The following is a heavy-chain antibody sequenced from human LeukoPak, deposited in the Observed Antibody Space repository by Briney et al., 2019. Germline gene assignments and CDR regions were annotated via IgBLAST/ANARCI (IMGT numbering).Heavy chain of an antibody. CDR3: AKDLGYCSSTSCYSPNWFDP. D-gene: IGHD2-2*02. V-gene: IGHV3-23*01. J-gene: IGHJ5*02. Sequence: GGSLRLSCAASGFTFSSYAMSWVRQAPGKGLEWVSAISGSGGSTYYADSVKGRFTISRDNSKNTLYLQMNSLRAEDTAVYYCAKDLGYCSSTSCYSPNWFDPWGQGTLVTVSS. CDR2: ISGSGGST. CDR1: GFTFSSYA.